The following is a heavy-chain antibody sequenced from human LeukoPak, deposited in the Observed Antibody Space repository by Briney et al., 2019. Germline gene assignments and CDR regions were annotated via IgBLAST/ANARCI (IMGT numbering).Heavy chain of an antibody. Sequence: ASVKVSCKASGYTFTGYYMHWVRQAPGQGLKWMGWINPNSGGTNYAQKFQGRVTMTRDTSISTAYMELSRLRSDDTAVYYCARDLEWLYPGGAFDIWGQGTMVTVSS. D-gene: IGHD3-3*01. V-gene: IGHV1-2*02. J-gene: IGHJ3*02. CDR2: INPNSGGT. CDR1: GYTFTGYY. CDR3: ARDLEWLYPGGAFDI.